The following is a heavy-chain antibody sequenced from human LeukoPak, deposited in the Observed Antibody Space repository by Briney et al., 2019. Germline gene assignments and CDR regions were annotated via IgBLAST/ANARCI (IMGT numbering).Heavy chain of an antibody. J-gene: IGHJ3*02. Sequence: PSETLSLTCTVSGGSISSSSYYWGWIRQPPGKGLEWIGSIYYSGSTYYNPSLKSRVTISVDTSKNQFSLKLSSVTAADTAVYYCTLYAFDILGQGTMVTVSS. CDR3: TLYAFDI. V-gene: IGHV4-39*01. D-gene: IGHD3-16*01. CDR1: GGSISSSSYY. CDR2: IYYSGST.